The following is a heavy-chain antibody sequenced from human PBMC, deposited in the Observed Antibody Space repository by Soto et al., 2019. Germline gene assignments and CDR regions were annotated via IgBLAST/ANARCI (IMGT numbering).Heavy chain of an antibody. Sequence: QLQLQESGSGLVKPSQTLSLTCAVSGGSISSGGYSWSWIRQPPGKGLERIGYNYHSGSTYYNPSLKSRVTISVDRSKNQFSLKLSSVSAADTAVYYCASGYCSGGSCSPFYYWGQGTLVTVSS. CDR1: GGSISSGGYS. V-gene: IGHV4-30-2*01. J-gene: IGHJ4*02. CDR3: ASGYCSGGSCSPFYY. D-gene: IGHD2-15*01. CDR2: NYHSGST.